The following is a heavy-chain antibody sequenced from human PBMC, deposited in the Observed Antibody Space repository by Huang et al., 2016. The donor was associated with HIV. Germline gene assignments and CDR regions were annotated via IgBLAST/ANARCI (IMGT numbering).Heavy chain of an antibody. V-gene: IGHV3-7*01. D-gene: IGHD6-19*01. J-gene: IGHJ1*01. CDR1: GFGISTYW. CDR2: IKPDGSEK. CDR3: TRGPLGWLVHRYFYH. Sequence: EVQLVESGGGLVQPGGSLRVSCAASGFGISTYWRSWVRKTPGKGREWGASIKPDGSEKDYVDAVKGRFIISRDNAKNSLYLQMNSLRAEDTAVYYCTRGPLGWLVHRYFYHWGQGTLVTVSS.